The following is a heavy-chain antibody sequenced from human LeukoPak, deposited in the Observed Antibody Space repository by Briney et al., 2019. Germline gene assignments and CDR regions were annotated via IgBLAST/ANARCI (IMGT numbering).Heavy chain of an antibody. CDR1: GGSISSYY. Sequence: PSETLSLTCTVSGGSISSYYWTWIRQPPGKGLEGFGYIYYTGSTDYNPSLKSRVTMSLDTSKNQFSLKLSPVTAADTAVYYCARGLHHWYFDLWGRGNLVTVSS. CDR3: ARGLHHWYFDL. J-gene: IGHJ2*01. CDR2: IYYTGST. V-gene: IGHV4-59*01.